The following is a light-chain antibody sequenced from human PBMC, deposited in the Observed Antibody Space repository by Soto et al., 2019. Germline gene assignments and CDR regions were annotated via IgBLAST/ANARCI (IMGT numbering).Light chain of an antibody. CDR3: ETWDSNTRV. J-gene: IGLJ1*01. Sequence: QLVLTQSSSASASLGSSVKLTCTLSSGHSSYIIAWHQQQSGKAPRYLMKLEGSGSYNKGSGVPDRFSGSSSGADRYLTISNLQSEDEADYYCETWDSNTRVFGTGTKLTVL. CDR1: SGHSSYI. CDR2: LEGSGSY. V-gene: IGLV4-60*03.